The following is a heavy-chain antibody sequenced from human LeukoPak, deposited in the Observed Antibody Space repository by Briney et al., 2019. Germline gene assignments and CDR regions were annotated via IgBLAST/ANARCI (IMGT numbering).Heavy chain of an antibody. V-gene: IGHV4-4*07. D-gene: IGHD3-16*02. CDR3: ARDRVYVWGSYRPPDAFDI. CDR1: GGSISSYY. Sequence: SETLSLTCTVSGGSISSYYWSWIRQPAGKGLEWIGRIYTSGSTNYTPSLESRVTMSVDTSKNQFSLKLSSVTAADTAVYYCARDRVYVWGSYRPPDAFDIWGQGTMVTVSS. J-gene: IGHJ3*02. CDR2: IYTSGST.